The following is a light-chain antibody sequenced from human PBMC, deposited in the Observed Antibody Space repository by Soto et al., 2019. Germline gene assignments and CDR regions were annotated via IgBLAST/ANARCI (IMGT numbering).Light chain of an antibody. CDR3: ISYTSSSTLV. J-gene: IGLJ2*01. Sequence: QSVLTQPASVSGSPGQSITISCTGTSSDVGGYNYVSWYQQHPGKAPKLMIYDVSNRPSGVSNRFSGSKSGNTASLTISGLQAEDEADYYCISYTSSSTLVFGGGTKVTV. CDR2: DVS. V-gene: IGLV2-14*01. CDR1: SSDVGGYNY.